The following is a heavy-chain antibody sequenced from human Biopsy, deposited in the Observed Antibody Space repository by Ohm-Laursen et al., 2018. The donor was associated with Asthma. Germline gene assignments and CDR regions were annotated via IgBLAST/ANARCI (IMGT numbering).Heavy chain of an antibody. J-gene: IGHJ4*02. CDR3: ASQSSGPDFWSGYYYFDY. CDR1: GFTFSSYG. CDR2: ISYDGSNK. D-gene: IGHD3-3*01. Sequence: SLRLSCSATGFTFSSYGMHWVRQAPGKGLEWVAVISYDGSNKYYADSVKGRFTISRDNSKNTLYLQMNSLRAEDTAAYYCASQSSGPDFWSGYYYFDYWGQGTLVTVSS. V-gene: IGHV3-30*03.